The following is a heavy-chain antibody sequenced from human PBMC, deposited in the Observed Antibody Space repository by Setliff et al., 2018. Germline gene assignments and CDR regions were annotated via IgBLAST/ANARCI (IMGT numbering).Heavy chain of an antibody. Sequence: SETLSLTCAVSGYSISSGYNWGWIRQPPGKGLEWIASIYYRGSTSYNSSLKSRVPISVDTSKNQFSLNLNSVTAADTAVYYCATLTGDRGVDYWGQGRLVTVSS. CDR2: IYYRGST. J-gene: IGHJ4*02. CDR1: GYSISSGYN. V-gene: IGHV4-38-2*01. D-gene: IGHD7-27*01. CDR3: ATLTGDRGVDY.